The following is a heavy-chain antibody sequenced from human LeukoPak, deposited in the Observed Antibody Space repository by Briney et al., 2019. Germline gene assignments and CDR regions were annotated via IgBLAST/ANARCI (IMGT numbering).Heavy chain of an antibody. V-gene: IGHV4-39*01. D-gene: IGHD2-8*01. Sequence: PSETLSLTCTVSGGSISSSSYYWGWIRQPPGKGLEWIANIYYSGSTYYNPSLKSRVTISVDTSKNQFSLKLSSVTAADTAVYYCARGVLSPDYWGQGTLVTVSS. CDR2: IYYSGST. J-gene: IGHJ4*02. CDR1: GGSISSSSYY. CDR3: ARGVLSPDY.